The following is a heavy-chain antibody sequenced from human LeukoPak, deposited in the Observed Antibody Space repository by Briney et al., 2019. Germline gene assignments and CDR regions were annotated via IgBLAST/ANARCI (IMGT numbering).Heavy chain of an antibody. CDR3: ARGEDWKSTTFDY. CDR2: IYYTGTI. CDR1: GGSISSYY. Sequence: SETLSLTCTVSGGSISSYYWNWIRQPPGKGLEWIGYIYYTGTINYNPSLKSRVTISVDTSKSQFSLKLSSVTAADTAVYYCARGEDWKSTTFDYWGQGTLVTVSS. J-gene: IGHJ4*02. D-gene: IGHD1-1*01. V-gene: IGHV4-59*01.